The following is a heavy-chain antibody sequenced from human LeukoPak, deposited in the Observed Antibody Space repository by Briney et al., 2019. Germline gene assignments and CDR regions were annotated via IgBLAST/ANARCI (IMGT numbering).Heavy chain of an antibody. CDR1: GYTFTTYG. D-gene: IGHD3-10*01. CDR2: IIPIFGTA. J-gene: IGHJ4*02. CDR3: ARVITMVRGVRSYYFDY. Sequence: SVKVSCKASGYTFTTYGISWVRQAPGQGLEWMGGIIPIFGTANYAQKFQGRVTITADESTSTAYMELSSLRSEDTAVYYCARVITMVRGVRSYYFDYWGQGTLVTVSS. V-gene: IGHV1-69*13.